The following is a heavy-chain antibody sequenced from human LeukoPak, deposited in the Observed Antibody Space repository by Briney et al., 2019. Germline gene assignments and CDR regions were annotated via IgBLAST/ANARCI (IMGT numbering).Heavy chain of an antibody. D-gene: IGHD3-3*01. CDR3: ARDHYDFWSGYLNYYYYMDV. CDR1: GGTFSSYA. V-gene: IGHV1-69*13. J-gene: IGHJ6*03. Sequence: ASVKVSSKASGGTFSSYAISWVRQAPGQGLEWMGGIIPIFGTANYAQKFQGRVTITADESTSTAYMELSSLRSEDTAVYYCARDHYDFWSGYLNYYYYMDVWGKGTTVTVSS. CDR2: IIPIFGTA.